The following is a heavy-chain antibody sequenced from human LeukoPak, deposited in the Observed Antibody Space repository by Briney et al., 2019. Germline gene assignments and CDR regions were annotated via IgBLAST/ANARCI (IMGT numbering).Heavy chain of an antibody. J-gene: IGHJ4*02. CDR3: VRNTRAPTY. CDR1: GFTFTDHY. D-gene: IGHD2-2*02. Sequence: PGGSLRLFCATSGFTFTDHYMSWIRQAQGQGLEWVSYISGSKTDTNYADSVKGRFTVSRDNAKNSVYLQMYSLTAEDTAVYYCVRNTRAPTYWGQGVLVTVSS. CDR2: ISGSKTDT. V-gene: IGHV3-11*06.